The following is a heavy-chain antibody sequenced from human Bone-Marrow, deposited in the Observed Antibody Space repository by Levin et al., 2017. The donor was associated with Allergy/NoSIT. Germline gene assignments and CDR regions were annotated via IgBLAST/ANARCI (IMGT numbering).Heavy chain of an antibody. CDR2: ITWNSETK. CDR3: TRGIGGNPFDA. V-gene: IGHV3-9*01. Sequence: PGGSLRLSCEASGFNLHDYTMHWVRQDPEKGLEWVSLITWNSETKDYGNSVRGRFTISRDNARNAVLLQMNSLTTEDTALYYCTRGIGGNPFDAWGRGTMVIVSS. CDR1: GFNLHDYT. D-gene: IGHD3-10*01. J-gene: IGHJ3*01.